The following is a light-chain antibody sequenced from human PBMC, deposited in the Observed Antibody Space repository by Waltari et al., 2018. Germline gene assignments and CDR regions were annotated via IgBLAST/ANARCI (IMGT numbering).Light chain of an antibody. J-gene: IGKJ4*01. Sequence: DIVMTQSPDSLAVSLGERATLHCKSSQSVLYSSNNNNYLAWYQQRPGQPPKLLIYWASTRESGVPDRFSGSGSGTDFTLTISSLQAEDVAVYYCQQYYGTPLTFGGGTKVEIK. CDR3: QQYYGTPLT. V-gene: IGKV4-1*01. CDR1: QSVLYSSNNNNY. CDR2: WAS.